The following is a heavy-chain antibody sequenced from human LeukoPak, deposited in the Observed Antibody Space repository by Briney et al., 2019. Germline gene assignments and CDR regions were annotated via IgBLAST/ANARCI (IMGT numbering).Heavy chain of an antibody. D-gene: IGHD3-22*01. CDR2: ISDSGGST. V-gene: IGHV3-23*01. CDR3: TRLRGYYDSSAYYYFGMDV. J-gene: IGHJ6*02. Sequence: QPGGSLRLSCAASGFTFSSYAMNWVRQAPGKGLEWVSVISDSGGSTYYADSVKGRFTISRDNSKNTLYLQMNSLKTEDTAVYYCTRLRGYYDSSAYYYFGMDVWGQGTTVTVSS. CDR1: GFTFSSYA.